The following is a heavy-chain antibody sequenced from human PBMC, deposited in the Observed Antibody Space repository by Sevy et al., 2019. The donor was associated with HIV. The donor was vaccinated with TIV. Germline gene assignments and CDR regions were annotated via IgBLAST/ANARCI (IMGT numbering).Heavy chain of an antibody. V-gene: IGHV3-11*01. J-gene: IGHJ6*02. CDR3: ARDRIAAAGPTYYYYYGMDV. Sequence: GGSLRLSCAASGFTFSDYYMSWIRQAPGKGLEWVSYISSSGSTIYYADSVKGRFTISRENAKNSLYLQMNSLRAEDTAVYYCARDRIAAAGPTYYYYYGMDVWGQGTTVTVSS. D-gene: IGHD6-13*01. CDR2: ISSSGSTI. CDR1: GFTFSDYY.